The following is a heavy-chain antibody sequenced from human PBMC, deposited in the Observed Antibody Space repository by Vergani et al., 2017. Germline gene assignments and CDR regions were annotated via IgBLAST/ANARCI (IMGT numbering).Heavy chain of an antibody. CDR2: IYHSGGA. J-gene: IGHJ4*02. V-gene: IGHV4-39*01. CDR1: GVSITSSSYY. D-gene: IGHD3-9*01. CDR3: ARTESFILRYFHWAL. Sequence: QLHLQESGPGLVKPSETLSLIRTVSGVSITSSSYYLGWIRQPPGKGLEWIGNIYHSGGAYYNPSLKGRVTISVDTSKNQFSLEVTSVTAADTAIYFCARTESFILRYFHWALWGQGTLVTVSS.